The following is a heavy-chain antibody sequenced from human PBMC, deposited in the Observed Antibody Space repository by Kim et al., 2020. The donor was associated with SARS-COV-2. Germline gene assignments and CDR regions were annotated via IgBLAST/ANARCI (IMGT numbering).Heavy chain of an antibody. CDR1: GFTFSSYE. CDR3: ARDFGYYDSSA. Sequence: GGSLRLSCAASGFTFSSYEMNWVRQAPGKGLEWVSYISSSGSTIYYADSVKGRFTISRDNAKNSLYLQMNSLRAEDTAVYYCARDFGYYDSSAWGQGTLVTVSS. V-gene: IGHV3-48*03. CDR2: ISSSGSTI. J-gene: IGHJ5*02. D-gene: IGHD3-22*01.